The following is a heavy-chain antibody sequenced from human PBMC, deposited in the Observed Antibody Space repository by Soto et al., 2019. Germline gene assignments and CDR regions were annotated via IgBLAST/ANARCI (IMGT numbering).Heavy chain of an antibody. J-gene: IGHJ4*02. CDR1: GFTFSSYA. CDR3: ARVTGAGGNYFDY. Sequence: GGSLRLSCAASGFTFSSYAMHWVRQAPGKGLEYVSAISSNGGSTYYANSVKGRFTISRDNSKNTLYLQMGSLRAEDMAVYDCARVTGAGGNYFDYWGQGTLVTVSS. CDR2: ISSNGGST. V-gene: IGHV3-64*01. D-gene: IGHD2-15*01.